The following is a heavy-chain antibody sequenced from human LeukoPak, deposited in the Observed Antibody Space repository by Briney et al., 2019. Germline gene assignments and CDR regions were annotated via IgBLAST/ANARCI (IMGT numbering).Heavy chain of an antibody. V-gene: IGHV3-23*01. J-gene: IGHJ4*02. CDR2: VSDSGART. CDR1: GLTFGGYE. CDR3: AKTLWGLTLLSSDH. Sequence: GGSLRLSCAASGLTFGGYEFNWVRQAPGKGLEWISVVSDSGARTYYADSVKGRFTIYRDNSKNTLYLQMNSLRADDTAVYFCAKTLWGLTLLSSDHWGQGTLVTVSS. D-gene: IGHD3-16*01.